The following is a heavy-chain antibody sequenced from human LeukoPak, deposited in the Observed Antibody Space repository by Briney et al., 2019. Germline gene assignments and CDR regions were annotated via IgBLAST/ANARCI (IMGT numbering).Heavy chain of an antibody. D-gene: IGHD3-16*01. CDR1: GGSISSSNW. Sequence: PSGTLSLTCAVSGGSISSSNWWSWVRQPPGKGLEWIGEIYHSGSTNYNPSLKSRVTISVDKSKNQFSLKLSSVTAADTAVYYCARKTYSEPWYFDLWGRGTLVTVSS. CDR2: IYHSGST. CDR3: ARKTYSEPWYFDL. V-gene: IGHV4-4*02. J-gene: IGHJ2*01.